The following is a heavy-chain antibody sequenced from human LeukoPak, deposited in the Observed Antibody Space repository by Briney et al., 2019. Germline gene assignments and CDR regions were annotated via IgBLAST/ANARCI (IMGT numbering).Heavy chain of an antibody. CDR1: GFTFSSYS. CDR3: AATYYYDGSGDS. CDR2: ISSTGSNI. D-gene: IGHD3-22*01. Sequence: PGGSLRLSCAASGFTFSSYSMNWVRQAPGKGLEWVSYISSTGSNIYYADSVKGRFTISRDNAKNSLYLLMNSLRTEDTAVYYCAATYYYDGSGDSWGQGTLVTVSS. J-gene: IGHJ4*02. V-gene: IGHV3-48*04.